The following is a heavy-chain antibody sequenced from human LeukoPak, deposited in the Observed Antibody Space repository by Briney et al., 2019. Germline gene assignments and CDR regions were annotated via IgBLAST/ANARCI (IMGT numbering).Heavy chain of an antibody. D-gene: IGHD5-18*01. CDR3: ARDNGGTAMAYYYYYYMDV. Sequence: ASVKVSCKVSGYTLSELSIYWVRQAPGKGLEWMGGFNPEDGEKIYVQKFQGRVTMTEDTSSDTAYMELSSLRSEDTAVYYCARDNGGTAMAYYYYYYMDVWGKRTTVTVSS. J-gene: IGHJ6*03. CDR2: FNPEDGEK. V-gene: IGHV1-24*01. CDR1: GYTLSELS.